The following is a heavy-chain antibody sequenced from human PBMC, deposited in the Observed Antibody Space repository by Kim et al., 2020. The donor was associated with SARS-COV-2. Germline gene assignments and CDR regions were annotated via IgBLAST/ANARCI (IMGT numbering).Heavy chain of an antibody. D-gene: IGHD4-17*01. CDR2: FDPEDGET. Sequence: ASVKVSCKVSGYTLTELSMHWVRQAPGKGLERMGGFDPEDGETIYAQKFQGRVTMTEDTSTDTAYMELSSLRSEDTAVYYCATSTTVTTSGWFDPWGQGTLVTVSS. V-gene: IGHV1-24*01. J-gene: IGHJ5*02. CDR3: ATSTTVTTSGWFDP. CDR1: GYTLTELS.